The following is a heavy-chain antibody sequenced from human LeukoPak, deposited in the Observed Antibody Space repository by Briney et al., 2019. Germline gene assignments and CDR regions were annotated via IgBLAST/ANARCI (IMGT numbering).Heavy chain of an antibody. J-gene: IGHJ4*02. CDR1: GGSISSYY. CDR3: ARVKRYSYGSYFDY. CDR2: IYYSGST. V-gene: IGHV4-59*01. D-gene: IGHD5-18*01. Sequence: SETLSLTRTVSGGSISSYYWSWIRQPPGKGLEWIGYIYYSGSTNYNPSLKSRVTISVDTSKNQFSLKLSSVTAADTAVYYCARVKRYSYGSYFDYWGQGTLVTVSS.